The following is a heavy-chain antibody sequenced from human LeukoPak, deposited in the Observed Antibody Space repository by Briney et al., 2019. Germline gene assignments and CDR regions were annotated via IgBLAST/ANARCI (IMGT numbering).Heavy chain of an antibody. D-gene: IGHD2-15*01. V-gene: IGHV4-4*07. CDR1: GASVTNFY. CDR2: IYASGSI. J-gene: IGHJ6*03. CDR3: ARSARFNYFYMDV. Sequence: PSETLSLTCSVSGASVTNFYWTWIRQPAGKVLEYIGRIYASGSIDYNPSLKSRVTLSVDSSNNQFSLNLTSVTAADTALYYCARSARFNYFYMDVWGKGTSVTVSS.